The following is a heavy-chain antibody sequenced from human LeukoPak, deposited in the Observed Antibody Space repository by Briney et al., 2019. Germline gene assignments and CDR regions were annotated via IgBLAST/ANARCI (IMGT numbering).Heavy chain of an antibody. V-gene: IGHV3-48*01. Sequence: GGSLRLSCAASGFTFSSYWMSWVRQAPGKGLEWVSYISSSSSTIYYADSVKGRFTISRDNAKNSLYLQMNSLRAEDTAVYYCAREEIVGATWVDYWGQGTLVTVSS. CDR3: AREEIVGATWVDY. CDR2: ISSSSSTI. CDR1: GFTFSSYW. J-gene: IGHJ4*02. D-gene: IGHD1-26*01.